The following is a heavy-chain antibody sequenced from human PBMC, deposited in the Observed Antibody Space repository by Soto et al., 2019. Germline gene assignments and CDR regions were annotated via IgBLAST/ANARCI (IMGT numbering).Heavy chain of an antibody. CDR2: IYHSGST. Sequence: SETLSLTCAVSGGSISSSNWWSWVRQPPGKGLEWIGEIYHSGSTNYNPSLKSRVTISVDKSKNQFSLKLSSVTAADTAAYYWARDLGERRGYSSTYYFDYWGQGTLVTVSS. J-gene: IGHJ4*02. D-gene: IGHD6-13*01. V-gene: IGHV4-4*02. CDR3: ARDLGERRGYSSTYYFDY. CDR1: GGSISSSNW.